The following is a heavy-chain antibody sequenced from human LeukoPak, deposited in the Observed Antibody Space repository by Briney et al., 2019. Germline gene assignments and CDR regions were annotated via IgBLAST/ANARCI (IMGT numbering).Heavy chain of an antibody. Sequence: SETLSLTCAVYGGSFSCYYWSWIRQPPGKGLEWIGEINHSGSTNYNPSLKSRVTISVDTSKNQFSLKLSSVTAADTAVYYCARARLRLRPLDAFDIWGQGTMVTVSS. CDR3: ARARLRLRPLDAFDI. V-gene: IGHV4-34*01. J-gene: IGHJ3*02. D-gene: IGHD3-16*01. CDR2: INHSGST. CDR1: GGSFSCYY.